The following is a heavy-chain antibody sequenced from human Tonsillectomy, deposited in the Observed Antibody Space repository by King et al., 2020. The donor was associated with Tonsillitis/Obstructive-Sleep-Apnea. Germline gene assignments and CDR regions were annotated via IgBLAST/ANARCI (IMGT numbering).Heavy chain of an antibody. V-gene: IGHV2-5*02. Sequence: TLKESGPTLGKPTQTLTLTCTFSGFSLSTSGVGVGWIRQPPGKALEWLALIYWDDDKRYSPTLKSRLTITKDTPKNQVVLTMTNMDPVDTATYYCAHRTSSGWYSPPYYFDYWGQGTLVTVSS. CDR1: GFSLSTSGVG. CDR3: AHRTSSGWYSPPYYFDY. CDR2: IYWDDDK. J-gene: IGHJ4*02. D-gene: IGHD6-19*01.